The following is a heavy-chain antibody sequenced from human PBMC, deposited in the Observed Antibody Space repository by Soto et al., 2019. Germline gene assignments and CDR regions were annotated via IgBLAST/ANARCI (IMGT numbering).Heavy chain of an antibody. CDR2: IYYSGST. CDR1: GGSISSGGYY. V-gene: IGHV4-31*03. J-gene: IGHJ4*02. Sequence: QVQLQESGPGLVKPSQTLSLTCTVSGGSISSGGYYWSWIRQHPGKGLEWIGYIYYSGSTYYNPSLKSRVTISVDTSKNQFSLELSSVTAADTAVYYCARDGDDSGRFDYWGQGTLVTVSS. CDR3: ARDGDDSGRFDY. D-gene: IGHD1-1*01.